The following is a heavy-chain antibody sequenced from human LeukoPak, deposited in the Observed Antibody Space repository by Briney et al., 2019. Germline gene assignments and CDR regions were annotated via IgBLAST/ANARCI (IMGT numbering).Heavy chain of an antibody. CDR1: GGSISSGGYC. D-gene: IGHD2-15*01. Sequence: SETLSLTCTVSGGSISSGGYCWSWIRQPPGKGLESIGYIYHSGSTYYNPSLKSRVTISVDRSKNQFSLKLSSVTAADTAVYYCARVPQLVVVAAPYGMDVWGQGTTVTVSS. V-gene: IGHV4-30-2*01. J-gene: IGHJ6*02. CDR3: ARVPQLVVVAAPYGMDV. CDR2: IYHSGST.